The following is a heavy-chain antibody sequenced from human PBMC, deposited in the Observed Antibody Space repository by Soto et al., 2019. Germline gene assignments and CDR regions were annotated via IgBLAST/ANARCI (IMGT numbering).Heavy chain of an antibody. CDR3: ASTLFGRGIWFDT. J-gene: IGHJ5*02. D-gene: IGHD3-10*02. V-gene: IGHV4-59*01. Sequence: QVQLQESGPGLVKPSETLSLTCTVSGGSISSYYWSWIRQPPGKGLEWIGYIYYSGSTNYNPSLQSRVTISAAPSKNQSSLKLSSATAADTAMYFCASTLFGRGIWFDTWGQGALVTVSS. CDR1: GGSISSYY. CDR2: IYYSGST.